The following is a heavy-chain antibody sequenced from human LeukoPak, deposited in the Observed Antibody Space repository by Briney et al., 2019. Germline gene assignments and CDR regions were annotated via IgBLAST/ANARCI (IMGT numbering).Heavy chain of an antibody. CDR1: GDSISSGTYY. CDR2: IYYTGNT. D-gene: IGHD4-17*01. Sequence: PSETLSLTCTVSGDSISSGTYYWNCIRQHPGKGLEWIGYIYYTGNTYYKPSLESRLTMSVDTSKNQFSLKLSHVTAADSAVYYCAGRDYGENWFDPWGQGTLVTVSS. V-gene: IGHV4-31*03. J-gene: IGHJ5*02. CDR3: AGRDYGENWFDP.